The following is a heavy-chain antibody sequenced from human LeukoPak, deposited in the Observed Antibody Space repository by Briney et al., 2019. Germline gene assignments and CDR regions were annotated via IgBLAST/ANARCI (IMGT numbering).Heavy chain of an antibody. CDR3: ARVGDDSSGYYFDY. V-gene: IGHV3-20*04. CDR1: GFTFDDYG. J-gene: IGHJ4*02. Sequence: GGSLRLSCAASGFTFDDYGMTWVRQAPGKGLEWVSGINWNGGSTGYADSVKGRFTISRDNAKNSLYLQMNSLRAEDTAVYYCARVGDDSSGYYFDYWGQGTLVTVSS. CDR2: INWNGGST. D-gene: IGHD3-22*01.